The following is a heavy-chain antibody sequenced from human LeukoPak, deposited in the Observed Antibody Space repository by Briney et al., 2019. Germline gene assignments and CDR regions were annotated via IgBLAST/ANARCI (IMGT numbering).Heavy chain of an antibody. J-gene: IGHJ4*02. CDR2: INHSGST. CDR3: AREPSSGWFWYFDY. Sequence: KPSETLSLTCAVYGGSFSGYYWSWIRQPPGKGLEWIGEINHSGSTNYNPSLKSRVTMSVDTSKNQFSLKLSSVTAADTAVYYCAREPSSGWFWYFDYWGQGTLVTVSS. CDR1: GGSFSGYY. D-gene: IGHD6-19*01. V-gene: IGHV4-34*01.